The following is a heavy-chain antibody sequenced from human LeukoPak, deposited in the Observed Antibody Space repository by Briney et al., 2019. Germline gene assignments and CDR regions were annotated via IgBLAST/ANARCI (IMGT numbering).Heavy chain of an antibody. D-gene: IGHD3-10*01. CDR2: INPNSGGT. CDR3: TREGSGSYYYYYMDV. J-gene: IGHJ6*03. V-gene: IGHV1-2*02. Sequence: ASVKVSCKASGYTFTGYYMHWVRQAPGQGLEWMGWINPNSGGTNYAQKFQGRVTMTRDTSISTAYMELSRLRSDDTAVYYCTREGSGSYYYYYMDVWGKGTTVTVSS. CDR1: GYTFTGYY.